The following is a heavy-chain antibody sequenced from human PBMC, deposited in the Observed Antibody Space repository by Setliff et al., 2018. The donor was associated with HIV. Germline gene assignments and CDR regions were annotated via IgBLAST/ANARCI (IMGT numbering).Heavy chain of an antibody. D-gene: IGHD3-16*02. CDR2: IFYSGST. Sequence: PSETLSLTCTVSGGSISSGGYYWSWIRQHPGKGLEWIGYIFYSGSTYYNPSLKSRVTISVDTSKNQFSLNLTSVTAADTAIYYCARGLDVWGTYRYRNYFDYWGQGTLVTVSS. CDR1: GGSISSGGYY. CDR3: ARGLDVWGTYRYRNYFDY. V-gene: IGHV4-31*03. J-gene: IGHJ4*02.